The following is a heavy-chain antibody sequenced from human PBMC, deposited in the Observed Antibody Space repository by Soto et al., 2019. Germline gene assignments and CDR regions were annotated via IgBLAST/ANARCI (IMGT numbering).Heavy chain of an antibody. CDR3: ARAVLGYDFWSGLRGTTFWFDP. CDR1: GYTFTSYG. D-gene: IGHD3-3*01. CDR2: ISAYNGNT. J-gene: IGHJ5*02. Sequence: QVQLVQSGAEVKKPGASVKVSCKASGYTFTSYGISWVRQAPGQGLEWMGWISAYNGNTNYAQKLQGRVTMTTATSTSTAYMELRSLRSDDTAVYYCARAVLGYDFWSGLRGTTFWFDPWGQGTLVTVSS. V-gene: IGHV1-18*01.